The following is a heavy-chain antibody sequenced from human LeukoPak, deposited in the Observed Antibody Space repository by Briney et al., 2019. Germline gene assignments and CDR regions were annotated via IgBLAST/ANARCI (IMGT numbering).Heavy chain of an antibody. CDR2: ISWDGGST. V-gene: IGHV3-43*01. J-gene: IGHJ3*02. CDR3: AKDTGTSYDAFDI. D-gene: IGHD1-7*01. CDR1: GFTFDDYT. Sequence: SGGSLRLSCAASGFTFDDYTMHWVRQAPGKGLEWVSLISWDGGSTYYADSVKGRFTISRDNRKNSLYLQMNSLRTEDTALYYCAKDTGTSYDAFDIWGQGTMVTVSS.